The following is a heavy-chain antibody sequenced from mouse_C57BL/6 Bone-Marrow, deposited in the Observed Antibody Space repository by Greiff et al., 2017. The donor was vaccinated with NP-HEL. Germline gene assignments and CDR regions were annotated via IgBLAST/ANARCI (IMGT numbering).Heavy chain of an antibody. Sequence: QVQLQQPGAELVKPGASVKLSCKASGYTFTSYWMHWVKQRPGQGLEWIGMIHPTSGSTNYNEKFKSKATLTVDKSSSTAYMQLSSLTSEDSAVYYCARRPYPHYFDYWGKGTTLTVAS. CDR3: ARRPYPHYFDY. D-gene: IGHD6-5*01. V-gene: IGHV1-64*01. CDR1: GYTFTSYW. CDR2: IHPTSGST. J-gene: IGHJ2*01.